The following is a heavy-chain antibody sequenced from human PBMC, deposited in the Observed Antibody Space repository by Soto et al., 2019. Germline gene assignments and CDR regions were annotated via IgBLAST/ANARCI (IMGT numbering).Heavy chain of an antibody. CDR2: IYYSGST. Sequence: QVQLQESGPGLVKPSQTLSLTCTVSGGSISSGDYYWSWIRQPPGKGLEWIGYIYYSGSTYYNPSLKSRVTISVDTSKNQFSLKLSSVTAEDTAVYYCARERVVPDAIREGFDPWGQGTLVTVSS. CDR1: GGSISSGDYY. V-gene: IGHV4-30-4*01. CDR3: ARERVVPDAIREGFDP. D-gene: IGHD2-2*02. J-gene: IGHJ5*02.